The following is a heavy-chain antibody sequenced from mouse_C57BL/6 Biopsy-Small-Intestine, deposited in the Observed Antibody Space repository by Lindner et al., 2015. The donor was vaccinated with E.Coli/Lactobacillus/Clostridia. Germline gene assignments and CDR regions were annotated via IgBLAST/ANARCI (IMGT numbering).Heavy chain of an antibody. Sequence: QESGAELVRPGTSVKMSCKASGYTFTNYWIGWAKQRPGHGLEWIGDIYPGGGYTNYNEKFKGKATLTADKSSSTAYMQFSSLTSEDSAIYYCARDGYYGAMDYWGQGTSVTVSS. V-gene: IGHV1-63*01. CDR1: GYTFTNYW. J-gene: IGHJ4*01. CDR3: ARDGYYGAMDY. CDR2: IYPGGGYT. D-gene: IGHD2-3*01.